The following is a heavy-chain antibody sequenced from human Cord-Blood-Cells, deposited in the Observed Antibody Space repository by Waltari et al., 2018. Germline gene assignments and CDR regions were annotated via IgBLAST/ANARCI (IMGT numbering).Heavy chain of an antibody. CDR2: ISSMRSTI. J-gene: IGHJ4*02. D-gene: IGHD3-3*01. Sequence: RQAPGKGLEWVSYISSMRSTIYYADSVKGRFTISRDNAKNSLYLQMNSLRDEDTAVYYCARDLRFLEWSRGYYFDYWGQGTLVTVSS. V-gene: IGHV3-48*02. CDR3: ARDLRFLEWSRGYYFDY.